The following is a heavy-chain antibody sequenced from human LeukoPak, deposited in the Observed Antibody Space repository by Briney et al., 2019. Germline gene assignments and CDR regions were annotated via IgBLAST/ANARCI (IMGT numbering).Heavy chain of an antibody. Sequence: SETLSLTCTVSGYSISSGYYWGWIRPPPGKGLEWIGSIYHSGSTYYNPSLKSRVTISVDTSKNQFSLKLSSVTAADTAVYYCAGSSIVVVPGAVDYWGQGTLVTVSS. D-gene: IGHD2-2*01. CDR2: IYHSGST. V-gene: IGHV4-38-2*02. CDR1: GYSISSGYY. J-gene: IGHJ4*02. CDR3: AGSSIVVVPGAVDY.